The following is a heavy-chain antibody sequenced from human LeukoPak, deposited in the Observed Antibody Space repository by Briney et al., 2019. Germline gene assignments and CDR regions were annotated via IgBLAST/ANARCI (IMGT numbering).Heavy chain of an antibody. CDR2: TYTSGST. Sequence: SETLSLACTVSGRSISSYYWGWIRQPAGKRLEWIWPTYTSGSTNYNPSLKNRLTMSVDTYKNQFSVKLSSVTAEDTAVYYCTREGHYGAIDYWGQGTLVTVSS. CDR3: TREGHYGAIDY. D-gene: IGHD4/OR15-4a*01. CDR1: GRSISSYY. V-gene: IGHV4-4*07. J-gene: IGHJ4*02.